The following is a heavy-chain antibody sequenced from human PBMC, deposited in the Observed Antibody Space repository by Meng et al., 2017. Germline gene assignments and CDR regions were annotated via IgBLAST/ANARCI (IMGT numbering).Heavy chain of an antibody. Sequence: QGQPVQSGAEVKKPGASVKVSCKPSGYNFPDYYIHWVRRAPGQGLEWMGRINPKSGDTHYAQKFQARVTMTGDTSISTAYMELSGLRSDDTAMYYCARIWNSLKDYDYWGQGTLVTVSS. V-gene: IGHV1-2*06. CDR1: GYNFPDYY. J-gene: IGHJ4*02. CDR2: INPKSGDT. D-gene: IGHD1-7*01. CDR3: ARIWNSLKDYDY.